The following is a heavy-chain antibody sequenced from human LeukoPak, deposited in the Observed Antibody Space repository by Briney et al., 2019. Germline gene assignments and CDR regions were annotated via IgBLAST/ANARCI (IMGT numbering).Heavy chain of an antibody. CDR2: IYYSGST. J-gene: IGHJ4*02. D-gene: IGHD6-19*01. CDR3: ASGRRLVQVY. Sequence: PSETLSLTCTVSGVSISSYYWSWIRQPPGKGLEWIGYIYYSGSTNYNPSLKSRVTISVDTSKNQFSLKLSSVTAADTAVYYCASGRRLVQVYWGQGTLVTVSS. V-gene: IGHV4-59*08. CDR1: GVSISSYY.